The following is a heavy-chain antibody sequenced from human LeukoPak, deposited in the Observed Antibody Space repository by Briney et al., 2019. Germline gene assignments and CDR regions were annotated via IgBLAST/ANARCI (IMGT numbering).Heavy chain of an antibody. CDR3: ARNPAASGSFEY. D-gene: IGHD3-10*01. CDR2: MNPNSGNT. CDR1: GYTFTNYD. J-gene: IGHJ4*02. V-gene: IGHV1-8*01. Sequence: ASVKVSFKASGYTFTNYDINWVRQATGQGLEWMGWMNPNSGNTGYAQRFQGRVTMTRDTSTGTAYMDLGSLTSEDTAVYYCARNPAASGSFEYWGQGTLVTVSS.